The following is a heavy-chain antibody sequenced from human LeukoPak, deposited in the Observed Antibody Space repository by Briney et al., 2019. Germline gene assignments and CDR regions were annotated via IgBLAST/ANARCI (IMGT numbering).Heavy chain of an antibody. CDR2: ISSSGSTI. CDR3: AREASWDDSSGYSNYYYYYGMDV. Sequence: PTGGSLRLSCAASGFTFSSCEMNWVRQAPGKGLEWVSYISSSGSTIYYADSVKGRFTISRDNAKNSLYLQMNSLRAEDTAVYYCAREASWDDSSGYSNYYYYYGMDVWGQGTTVTVSS. CDR1: GFTFSSCE. J-gene: IGHJ6*02. V-gene: IGHV3-48*03. D-gene: IGHD3-22*01.